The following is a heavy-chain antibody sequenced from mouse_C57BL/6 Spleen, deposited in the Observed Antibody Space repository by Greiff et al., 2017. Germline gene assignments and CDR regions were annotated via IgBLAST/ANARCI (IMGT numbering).Heavy chain of an antibody. CDR3: ARDGKLAWFAY. CDR1: GYSITSGYY. CDR2: ISYDGSN. V-gene: IGHV3-6*01. J-gene: IGHJ3*01. Sequence: DVKLQESGPGLVKPSQSLSLTCSVTGYSITSGYYWNWIRQFPGNKLEWMGYISYDGSNNYNPSLKNRISITRDTSKNQFFLKLNSVTTEDTATYYCARDGKLAWFAYWGQGTLVTVSA. D-gene: IGHD4-1*01.